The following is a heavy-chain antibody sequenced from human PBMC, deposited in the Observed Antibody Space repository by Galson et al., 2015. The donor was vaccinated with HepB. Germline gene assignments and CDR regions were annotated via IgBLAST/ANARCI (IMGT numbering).Heavy chain of an antibody. CDR2: ISGSGGST. CDR3: AKVWGTPKYFQH. J-gene: IGHJ1*01. D-gene: IGHD3-16*01. V-gene: IGHV3-23*01. Sequence: SLRLSCAASGFTFSSYAMSWVRQAPGKGLEWVSAISGSGGSTYYADSVKGRFTISRGNSKNTLYLQMNSLRAEDTAVYYCAKVWGTPKYFQHWGQGTLVTVSS. CDR1: GFTFSSYA.